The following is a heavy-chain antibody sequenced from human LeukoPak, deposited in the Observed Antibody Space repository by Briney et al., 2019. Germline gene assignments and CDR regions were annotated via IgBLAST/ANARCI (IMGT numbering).Heavy chain of an antibody. CDR3: AKDRTVGASYWYFGL. J-gene: IGHJ2*01. CDR2: ISGSGDNT. CDR1: GFTFSSYA. V-gene: IGHV3-23*01. D-gene: IGHD1-26*01. Sequence: GGSLRLSCAASGFTFSSYAMSWVRQAPGEGLEWVSGISGSGDNTYYADSVKGRFTISRDSSKNTLFLHMNTLRAEDTAIYYCAKDRTVGASYWYFGLWGRGTLVTVSS.